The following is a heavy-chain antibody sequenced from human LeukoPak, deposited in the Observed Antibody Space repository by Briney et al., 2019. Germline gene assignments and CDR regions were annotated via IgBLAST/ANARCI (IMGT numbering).Heavy chain of an antibody. CDR1: GASISSSSYY. CDR2: IYYSGTT. J-gene: IGHJ4*02. Sequence: PSETLSLTCTVSGASISSSSYYWGWIRQPPGKGLEWIGSIYYSGTTYYNPSLKSRVTISVDTSKNQFSLKLSSVTAADTAVYYCARDFDYGNYPNFDYWGQGTLVTVSS. CDR3: ARDFDYGNYPNFDY. D-gene: IGHD4-11*01. V-gene: IGHV4-39*07.